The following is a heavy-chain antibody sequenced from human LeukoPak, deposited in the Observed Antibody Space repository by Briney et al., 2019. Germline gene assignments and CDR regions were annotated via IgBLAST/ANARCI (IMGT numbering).Heavy chain of an antibody. V-gene: IGHV3-23*01. CDR1: GFTLSSYG. D-gene: IGHD5-24*01. Sequence: PGGSLRLSCAASGFTLSSYGMSWVRQAPGKGLEWVSAISGSGGSTYYADSVKGRFTISRDTYKNTLYLQMKSLNAEDTAVYYCVRDVRRWLQAGGAFDIWGQGTMVTVSS. CDR3: VRDVRRWLQAGGAFDI. CDR2: ISGSGGST. J-gene: IGHJ3*02.